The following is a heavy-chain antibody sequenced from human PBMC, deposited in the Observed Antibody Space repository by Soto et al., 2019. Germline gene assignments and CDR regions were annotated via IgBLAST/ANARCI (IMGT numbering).Heavy chain of an antibody. J-gene: IGHJ6*02. CDR3: ARGRVRYDRGWGYYYYYGMDV. CDR2: ISAYNGNT. CDR1: GYTFTSYG. V-gene: IGHV1-18*04. Sequence: QVQLVQSGAEVKKPGASVKVSCKASGYTFTSYGISWVRQAPGQGLERMGWISAYNGNTNYAQKLQGRVTMTTDTSTSTAYMELRSLRSDDTAVYYCARGRVRYDRGWGYYYYYGMDVWGQGTTVTVSS. D-gene: IGHD3-16*01.